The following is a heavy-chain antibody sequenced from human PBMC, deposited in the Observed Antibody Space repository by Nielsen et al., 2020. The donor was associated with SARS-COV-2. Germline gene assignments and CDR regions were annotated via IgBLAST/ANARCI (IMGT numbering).Heavy chain of an antibody. V-gene: IGHV4-38-2*02. CDR3: ARDSMGMRRGLDY. CDR1: GYSISSGYY. Sequence: SETLSLTCTVSGYSISSGYYWGWIRQPPGKGLEWIGSIYHSGSTYYNPSLKSRVTISVDRSKNQFSLKLSSVTAADTAVYYCARDSMGMRRGLDYWGQGTLVTVSS. J-gene: IGHJ4*02. D-gene: IGHD3-10*01. CDR2: IYHSGST.